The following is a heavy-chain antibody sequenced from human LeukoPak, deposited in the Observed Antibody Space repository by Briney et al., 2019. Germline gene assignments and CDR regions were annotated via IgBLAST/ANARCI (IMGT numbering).Heavy chain of an antibody. CDR2: ISGSGGST. CDR1: GFTFTNFP. CDR3: APRPLRAEYFQH. Sequence: GGSLRLSCTTSGFTFTNFPIHWVRQAPGKGLEWVSAISGSGGSTYYADSVKGRFTISRDNSKNTLYLQMNSLRAEDTAVYYCAPRPLRAEYFQHWGQGTLVTVSS. V-gene: IGHV3-23*01. J-gene: IGHJ1*01.